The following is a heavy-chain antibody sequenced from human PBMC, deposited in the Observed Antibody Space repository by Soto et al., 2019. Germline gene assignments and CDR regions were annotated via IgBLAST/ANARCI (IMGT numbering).Heavy chain of an antibody. CDR2: INPSGGST. CDR3: ARGQGYYDSSGYTGGALGY. V-gene: IGHV1-46*01. D-gene: IGHD3-22*01. CDR1: GYTFTSYY. Sequence: GAPVKVSCKASGYTFTSYYMHCVLQAPLQWLDWMGIINPSGGSTSYAQKFQGRVTMTRDTSTSTVYMELSSLRSEDTAVYYCARGQGYYDSSGYTGGALGYWGQGTLVTVSS. J-gene: IGHJ4*02.